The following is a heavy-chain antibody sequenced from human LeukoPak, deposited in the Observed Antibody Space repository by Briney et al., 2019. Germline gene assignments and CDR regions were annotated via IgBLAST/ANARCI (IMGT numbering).Heavy chain of an antibody. V-gene: IGHV4-4*07. Sequence: SETLSLTCTVSGGSISSYYWGWIRQPAGKGLEWIGRIYTSGSTNYNPSLKSRVTMSVDTSKNQFSLKLSSVTAADTAVYYCARGRGADFWSGYYNWFDPWGQGTLVTVSS. CDR1: GGSISSYY. D-gene: IGHD3-3*01. CDR2: IYTSGST. J-gene: IGHJ5*02. CDR3: ARGRGADFWSGYYNWFDP.